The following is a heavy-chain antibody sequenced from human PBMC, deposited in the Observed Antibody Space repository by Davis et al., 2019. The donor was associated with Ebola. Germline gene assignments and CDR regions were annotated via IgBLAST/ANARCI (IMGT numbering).Heavy chain of an antibody. CDR2: INPNSGGT. Sequence: ASVKVSCKASGYTFTSYDINWVRQATGQGLEWMGWINPNSGGTNYAQKFQGWVTMTRDTSISTAYMELSRLRSDDTAVYYCARENCSGGSCYFLLSVWGQGTTVTVSS. V-gene: IGHV1-2*04. CDR1: GYTFTSYD. J-gene: IGHJ6*02. D-gene: IGHD2-15*01. CDR3: ARENCSGGSCYFLLSV.